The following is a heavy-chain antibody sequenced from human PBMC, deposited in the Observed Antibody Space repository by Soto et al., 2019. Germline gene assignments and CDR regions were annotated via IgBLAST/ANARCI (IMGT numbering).Heavy chain of an antibody. J-gene: IGHJ5*02. Sequence: QVQLQASAPGLVKPSETLSLTCTVSGAAISSYYWSWIRQPPGKGLEWIGYMYYSGSTNYNPSLKTRVTMSGDTSKNQFSLKLSSVTAADTAVYYGARDVGSGRYWFDPWGQGTLVTVSS. CDR1: GAAISSYY. CDR3: ARDVGSGRYWFDP. V-gene: IGHV4-59*01. D-gene: IGHD3-10*01. CDR2: MYYSGST.